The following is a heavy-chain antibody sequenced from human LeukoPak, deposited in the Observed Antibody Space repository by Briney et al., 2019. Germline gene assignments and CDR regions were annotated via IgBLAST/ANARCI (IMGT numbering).Heavy chain of an antibody. Sequence: SVKVSCTASGFTFTSSATQWVRQARGQRLEWIGWIVVGSGNTNYAQKFQERVTITRDMSTSTAYMELSSLRSEDTAVYYCAAGSRRTVTTNRYFDLWGRGTLVTVSS. CDR3: AAGSRRTVTTNRYFDL. CDR2: IVVGSGNT. J-gene: IGHJ2*01. D-gene: IGHD4-17*01. CDR1: GFTFTSSA. V-gene: IGHV1-58*02.